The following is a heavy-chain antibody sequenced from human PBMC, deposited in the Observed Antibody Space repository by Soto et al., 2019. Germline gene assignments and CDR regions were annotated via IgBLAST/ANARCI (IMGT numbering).Heavy chain of an antibody. CDR3: ARDVIRGSINWLDP. J-gene: IGHJ5*02. CDR1: GGTFSSYA. D-gene: IGHD3-10*01. Sequence: QVQLVQSGAEVKKPGSSVKVSCKASGGTFSSYAISWVRQAPGQGLEWMGGIIPIFGTANYAQKFQGRVTITADESTSIAYMELSSLRSEDTAVYYCARDVIRGSINWLDPWGQGTLVTVSS. V-gene: IGHV1-69*01. CDR2: IIPIFGTA.